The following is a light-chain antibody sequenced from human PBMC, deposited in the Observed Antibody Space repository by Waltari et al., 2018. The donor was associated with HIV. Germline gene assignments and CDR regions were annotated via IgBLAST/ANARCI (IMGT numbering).Light chain of an antibody. CDR1: RSILYSSNNQNY. V-gene: IGKV4-1*01. CDR2: WAS. J-gene: IGKJ4*01. Sequence: DIVMTQSPNSLAVSLGERATINCRSSRSILYSSNNQNYLAWYQQKPGQSPKVLIYWASTRASGVPDRFSCSGSGTNFSLTISSLQSDDVALYYCQQYYTIGPTFGGGTKVE. CDR3: QQYYTIGPT.